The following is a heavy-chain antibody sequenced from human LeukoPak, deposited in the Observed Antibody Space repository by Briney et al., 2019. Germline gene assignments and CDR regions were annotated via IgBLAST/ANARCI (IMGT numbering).Heavy chain of an antibody. J-gene: IGHJ3*01. V-gene: IGHV3-23*01. D-gene: IGHD4-17*01. CDR1: GFTFRTYA. CDR2: IRAGGDTT. CDR3: ARDPNGDYIGAFDF. Sequence: GGSLRLSCTASGFTFRTYAMIWVRQAPGKGLEWVSAIRAGGDTTVYADAVRGRFTISRDNSNNALYLQMNELRADDTAVYYCARDPNGDYIGAFDFWGQGIMVTVSS.